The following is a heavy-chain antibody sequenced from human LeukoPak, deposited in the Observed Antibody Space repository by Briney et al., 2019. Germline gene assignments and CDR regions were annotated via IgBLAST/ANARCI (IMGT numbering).Heavy chain of an antibody. V-gene: IGHV4-39*01. Sequence: PSETLSLTCTVSGVSISSSSYYWGWIRQPPGKGLEWIGSIYYSGSTYYNPSLKSRVTISVDTSKNQFSLKLSSVTAADTAVYYCARLSSIAARGPFDYWGQGTLVTVSS. CDR1: GVSISSSSYY. CDR3: ARLSSIAARGPFDY. D-gene: IGHD6-6*01. J-gene: IGHJ4*02. CDR2: IYYSGST.